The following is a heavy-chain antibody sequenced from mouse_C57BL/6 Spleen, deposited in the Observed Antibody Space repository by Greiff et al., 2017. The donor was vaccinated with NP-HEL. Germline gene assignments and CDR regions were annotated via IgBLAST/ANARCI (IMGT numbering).Heavy chain of an antibody. CDR2: ISSGGSYT. CDR3: ARHAFTTVVATGYFDY. J-gene: IGHJ2*01. CDR1: GFTFSSYG. V-gene: IGHV5-6*01. Sequence: DVQLQESGGDLVKPGGSLKLSCAASGFTFSSYGMSWVRQTPDKRLEWVATISSGGSYTYYPDSVTGRFTISRDNAKNTLYLQMSSLKSEDTAMYYCARHAFTTVVATGYFDYWGQGTTLTVSS. D-gene: IGHD1-1*01.